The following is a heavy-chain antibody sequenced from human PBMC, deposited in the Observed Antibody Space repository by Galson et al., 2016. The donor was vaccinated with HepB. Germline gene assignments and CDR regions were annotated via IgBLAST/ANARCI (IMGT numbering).Heavy chain of an antibody. V-gene: IGHV4-4*07. D-gene: IGHD6-19*01. CDR1: GASISAHY. CDR3: ARMFGSGGYVGWTGFDP. J-gene: IGHJ5*02. Sequence: SETLSLTCAVSGASISAHYWTWIRQPAGKGLEWIGRIYTSGSTNYNPSLKSRVTMSVDTSKNQFSLKLSSVTAADTAVYYCARMFGSGGYVGWTGFDPWGQGTLVTVSS. CDR2: IYTSGST.